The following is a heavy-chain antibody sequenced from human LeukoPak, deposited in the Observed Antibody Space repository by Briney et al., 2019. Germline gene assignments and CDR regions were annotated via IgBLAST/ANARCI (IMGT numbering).Heavy chain of an antibody. D-gene: IGHD6-19*01. V-gene: IGHV1-69*04. J-gene: IGHJ3*02. CDR3: ARAVSSGWFDAFDI. CDR1: GGTFSSYA. Sequence: SVKVSCKASGGTFSSYAISWVRQAPGQGLEWMGRIIPILGIANYAQKFQGRVTITADKSTSTAYMELSSLRSEDTAVYYCARAVSSGWFDAFDIWGQGTMVTVSS. CDR2: IIPILGIA.